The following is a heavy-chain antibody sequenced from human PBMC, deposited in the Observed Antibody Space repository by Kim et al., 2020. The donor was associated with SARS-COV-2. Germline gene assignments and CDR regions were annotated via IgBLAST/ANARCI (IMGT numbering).Heavy chain of an antibody. D-gene: IGHD1-7*01. J-gene: IGHJ4*02. V-gene: IGHV4-30-2*01. Sequence: YYNPSLKSRVTISVDRSKNQFSLKLSSVTAADTAVYYCARGGTGTTIFDYWGQGTLVTVSS. CDR3: ARGGTGTTIFDY.